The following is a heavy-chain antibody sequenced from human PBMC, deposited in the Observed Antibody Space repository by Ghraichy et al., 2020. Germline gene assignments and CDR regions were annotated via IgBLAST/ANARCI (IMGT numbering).Heavy chain of an antibody. CDR1: GFTFSSYS. CDR2: ISSSSSTI. J-gene: IGHJ5*02. CDR3: ARDGGSDYDFWSGYYTGLPWFDP. V-gene: IGHV3-48*04. Sequence: GGSLRLSCAASGFTFSSYSMNWVRQAPGKGLEWVSYISSSSSTIYYADSVKGRFTISRDNAKNSLYLQMNSLRAEDTAVYYCARDGGSDYDFWSGYYTGLPWFDPWGQGTLVTVSS. D-gene: IGHD3-3*01.